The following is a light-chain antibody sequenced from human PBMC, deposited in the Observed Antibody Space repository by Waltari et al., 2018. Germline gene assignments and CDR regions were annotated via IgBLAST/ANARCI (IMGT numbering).Light chain of an antibody. CDR3: QHGNTFPLT. CDR2: DAS. CDR1: QDISRW. Sequence: DIQMTQSPSSVSASVGDRVIITCGASQDISRWLAWYQQTPGKAPKFLIYDASTLQSGVPSRFGGTGSGTEFTLTISSLQPEDFATYYCQHGNTFPLTFGGGTKVEIK. J-gene: IGKJ4*01. V-gene: IGKV1-12*01.